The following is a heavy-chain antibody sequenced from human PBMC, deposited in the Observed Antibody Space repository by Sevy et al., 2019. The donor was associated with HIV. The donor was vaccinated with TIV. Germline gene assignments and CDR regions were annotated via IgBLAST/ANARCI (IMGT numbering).Heavy chain of an antibody. J-gene: IGHJ3*02. CDR1: GFTFTSYA. D-gene: IGHD3-22*01. V-gene: IGHV3-23*01. CDR3: AGARYDSSGSFDALDI. Sequence: GGSLRLSCTTSGFTFTSYAMNWVRQAPGKGLEWVSTIFRNFRGVDVTYDADSVKGRFTISRDSSRNPLYLQMNCLRAEDTAVYYCAGARYDSSGSFDALDIWGQGTMVTVSS. CDR2: IFRNFRGVDVT.